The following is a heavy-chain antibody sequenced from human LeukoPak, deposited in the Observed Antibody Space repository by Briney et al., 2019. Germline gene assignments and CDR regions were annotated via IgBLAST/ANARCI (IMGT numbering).Heavy chain of an antibody. CDR1: GFTFSSYW. CDR2: INSDGSST. D-gene: IGHD4-11*01. J-gene: IGHJ5*02. CDR3: ARGPRVTNNWFDP. V-gene: IGHV3-74*01. Sequence: PGGSLRLSCAASGFTFSSYWIHWVRQAPGKGLVWVSRINSDGSSTSYADSVTGRFTISRDNAKNTLDLQMNSLRAEDTAVYYCARGPRVTNNWFDPWGQGTLVTVSS.